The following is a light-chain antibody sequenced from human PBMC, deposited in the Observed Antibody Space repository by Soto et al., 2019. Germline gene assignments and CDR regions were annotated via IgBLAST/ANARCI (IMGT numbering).Light chain of an antibody. CDR1: QSVTTY. V-gene: IGKV1-39*01. Sequence: DIQLTQSPSSLSASVGDRVTITCRASQSVTTYLNWYQQKPGKAPKLLISAASSLRDGVPSRFSGSGSGTVFTPTINSLHPEDFATYYCQQSFSDPPLSFGGGTRVEVK. J-gene: IGKJ4*01. CDR3: QQSFSDPPLS. CDR2: AAS.